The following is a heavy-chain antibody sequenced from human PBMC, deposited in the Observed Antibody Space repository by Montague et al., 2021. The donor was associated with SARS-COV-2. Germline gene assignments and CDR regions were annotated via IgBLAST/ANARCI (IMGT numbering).Heavy chain of an antibody. Sequence: SLRLSCAASGFAFNNFAMSWVRQAPGKGLEWVSSIFGSAAGTYYADSVKGRFTISRDNSKNTLYLQMNCLKAEDTAKYYCAKQPGAGAVVYWYFDLWGRGTVVGVSS. CDR2: IFGSAAGT. J-gene: IGHJ2*01. CDR1: GFAFNNFA. D-gene: IGHD6-19*01. CDR3: AKQPGAGAVVYWYFDL. V-gene: IGHV3-23*01.